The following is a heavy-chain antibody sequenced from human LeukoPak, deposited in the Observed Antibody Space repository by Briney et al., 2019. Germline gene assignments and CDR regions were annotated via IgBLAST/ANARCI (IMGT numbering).Heavy chain of an antibody. CDR2: IVASSGST. D-gene: IGHD5-12*01. CDR1: GFSISNSA. Sequence: PGGSLRLSCAVSGFSISNSAMSWVRQAPGKGLEWVSLIVASSGSTFYADSVKGRFTISRDSSKNTLYLQMNSLRAEDMAVYYCAKGAYDYIEMGYFDYWGQGTLVTVSS. CDR3: AKGAYDYIEMGYFDY. V-gene: IGHV3-23*01. J-gene: IGHJ4*02.